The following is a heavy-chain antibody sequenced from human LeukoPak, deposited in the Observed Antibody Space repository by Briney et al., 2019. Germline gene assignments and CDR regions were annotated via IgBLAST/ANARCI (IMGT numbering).Heavy chain of an antibody. Sequence: PSETLSLTCSVSGGSISNYYWSWIRQSPGKGLEWIGYIYYSGSTNYNPSLKSRVTISVDTSKNQFSLKLSSVTAADTAVYYCARHKYSSGWPPEGAFDIWGQGTMVTVSS. J-gene: IGHJ3*02. CDR3: ARHKYSSGWPPEGAFDI. CDR2: IYYSGST. V-gene: IGHV4-59*01. D-gene: IGHD6-19*01. CDR1: GGSISNYY.